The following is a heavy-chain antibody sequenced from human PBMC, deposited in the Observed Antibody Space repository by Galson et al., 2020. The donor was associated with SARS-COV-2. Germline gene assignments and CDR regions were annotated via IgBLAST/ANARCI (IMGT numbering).Heavy chain of an antibody. CDR3: VREGYFDSSGYPFDP. J-gene: IGHJ5*02. V-gene: IGHV3-48*03. CDR1: GFTFSSYE. CDR2: ISSRCSTI. Sequence: GGSLKIPCAGPGFTFSSYEMNWVRQAPGKGLEWVSYISSRCSTIYYADSVKGRFPISRDNAKNSLYLQMNSLRAEDTAVYYCVREGYFDSSGYPFDPWGQGTLVTVSS. D-gene: IGHD3-22*01.